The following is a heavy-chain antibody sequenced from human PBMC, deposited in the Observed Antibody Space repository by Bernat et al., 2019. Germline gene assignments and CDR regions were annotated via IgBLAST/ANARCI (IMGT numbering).Heavy chain of an antibody. J-gene: IGHJ6*03. V-gene: IGHV3-73*02. CDR1: GFTFSGSA. CDR3: TRPGNYYYYYMAV. CDR2: IRSKANSYAK. Sequence: EVQLVESGGGLVQPGGSLKLSCAASGFTFSGSAMHWVRQASGKGLEWVVRIRSKANSYAKAYAASVEGRFTISRDDSKNTAYLQMNGLKTGDTAVYYCTRPGNYYYYYMAVWGKGTTVTV.